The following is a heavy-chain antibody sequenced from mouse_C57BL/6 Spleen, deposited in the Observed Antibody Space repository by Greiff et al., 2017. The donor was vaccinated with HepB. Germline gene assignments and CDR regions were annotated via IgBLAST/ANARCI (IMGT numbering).Heavy chain of an antibody. V-gene: IGHV1-26*01. J-gene: IGHJ3*01. D-gene: IGHD2-4*01. CDR1: GYTFTDYY. CDR2: INPNNGGT. CDR3: ARGGLDDYAFAY. Sequence: EVQLQQSGPELVKPGASVKISCKASGYTFTDYYMNWVKQSHGKSLEWIGDINPNNGGTSYNQKFKGKATLTVGKSSSTAYMELRSLTSEDSAVYYCARGGLDDYAFAYWGQGTLVTVSA.